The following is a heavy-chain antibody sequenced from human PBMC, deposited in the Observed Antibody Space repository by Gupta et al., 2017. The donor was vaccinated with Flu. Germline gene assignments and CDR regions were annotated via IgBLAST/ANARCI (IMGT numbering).Heavy chain of an antibody. J-gene: IGHJ4*02. Sequence: QAPGKGLEWVSSISSSSSYIYYADSVKGRFTISRDNAKNSLYLQMNSLRAEDTAVYYCARDPRYRDSSGYYYWGQGTLVTVAS. D-gene: IGHD3-22*01. V-gene: IGHV3-21*01. CDR2: ISSSSSYI. CDR3: ARDPRYRDSSGYYY.